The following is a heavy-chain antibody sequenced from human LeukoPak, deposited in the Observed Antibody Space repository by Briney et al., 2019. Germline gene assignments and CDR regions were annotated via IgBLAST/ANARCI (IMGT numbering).Heavy chain of an antibody. CDR1: GFTFSDHA. J-gene: IGHJ4*02. Sequence: GGSLRLSCAASGFTFSDHAMIWVRRAPGKGLEWVSAISGSGGSTYYADSVKGRFTISRDNSKNTLYLQMNSLRADDTAVYYCAKEGEYYDSSGYVDYWGQGTLVTVSS. D-gene: IGHD3-22*01. V-gene: IGHV3-23*01. CDR2: ISGSGGST. CDR3: AKEGEYYDSSGYVDY.